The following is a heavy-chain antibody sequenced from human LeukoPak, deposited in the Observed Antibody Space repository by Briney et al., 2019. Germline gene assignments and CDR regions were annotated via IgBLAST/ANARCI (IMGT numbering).Heavy chain of an antibody. Sequence: GASVKVSCKASGYTFTSYGISWVRQAPGQGLEWMGWISAYNGNTNYAQKLQGRVTMTTDTSTSTAYMELRSLRSDDTAVYYCARERVPAADPSWTRGHYYFDYWGQGTLVTVSS. CDR3: ARERVPAADPSWTRGHYYFDY. V-gene: IGHV1-18*01. CDR1: GYTFTSYG. CDR2: ISAYNGNT. J-gene: IGHJ4*02. D-gene: IGHD2-2*01.